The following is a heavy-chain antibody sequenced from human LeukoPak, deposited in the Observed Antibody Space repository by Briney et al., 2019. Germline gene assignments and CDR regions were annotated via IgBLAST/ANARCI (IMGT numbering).Heavy chain of an antibody. J-gene: IGHJ4*02. CDR1: GFTFSSYA. D-gene: IGHD6-19*01. CDR3: AKDDRKWLVRWYFDY. Sequence: GGSLRLSCAAPGFTFSSYAMSWVRQAPGKGLEWVSAISGSGGSTYYADSVKGRFTISRDNSKNTLYLQMNSLRAEDTAVYYCAKDDRKWLVRWYFDYWGQGTLVTVSS. CDR2: ISGSGGST. V-gene: IGHV3-23*01.